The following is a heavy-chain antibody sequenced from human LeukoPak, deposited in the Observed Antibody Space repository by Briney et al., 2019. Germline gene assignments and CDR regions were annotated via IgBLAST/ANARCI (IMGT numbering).Heavy chain of an antibody. D-gene: IGHD5/OR15-5a*01. Sequence: GGSLRLSCAASGFTFSSYWMHWVRQAPGKGLVWVSHISSDGSSTSYADSVKGRFTISRDNAKNTLYLQMNRLRAEDTAVYYYARDKVSIYVCDYWGQGTLVTVSS. CDR1: GFTFSSYW. J-gene: IGHJ4*02. V-gene: IGHV3-74*01. CDR2: ISSDGSST. CDR3: ARDKVSIYVCDY.